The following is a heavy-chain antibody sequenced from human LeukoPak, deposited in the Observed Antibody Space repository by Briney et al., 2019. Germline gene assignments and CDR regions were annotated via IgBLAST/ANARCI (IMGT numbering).Heavy chain of an antibody. Sequence: SETLSLTCTVSGDSIGSHYWSWIRQPPGKGLEWIGYIFYVGSTNYNPSLKSRVTISVDTSKNQFSLKLNSVAAADTAVYYCARDYYDSRGEAFDIWGQGTMVTVSS. CDR2: IFYVGST. D-gene: IGHD3-22*01. V-gene: IGHV4-59*11. CDR3: ARDYYDSRGEAFDI. CDR1: GDSIGSHY. J-gene: IGHJ3*02.